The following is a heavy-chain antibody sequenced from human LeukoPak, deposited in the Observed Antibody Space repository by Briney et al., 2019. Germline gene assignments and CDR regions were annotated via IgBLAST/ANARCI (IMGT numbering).Heavy chain of an antibody. CDR2: IYPGDSDT. Sequence: GESLKISCKGSGYSFTSYWIGWVRQMPGKGLEWMGIIYPGDSDTRYSPSFQGQVTISVDKSISTAYLQWSSLKASDTAMYYCARHATGDHGYYYGMDVWGKGTTVTVSS. CDR1: GYSFTSYW. V-gene: IGHV5-51*01. D-gene: IGHD2-21*02. CDR3: ARHATGDHGYYYGMDV. J-gene: IGHJ6*04.